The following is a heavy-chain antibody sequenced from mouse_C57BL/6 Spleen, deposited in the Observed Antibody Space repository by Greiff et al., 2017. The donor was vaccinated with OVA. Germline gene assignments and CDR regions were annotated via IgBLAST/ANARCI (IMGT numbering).Heavy chain of an antibody. Sequence: QVQLQQSGAELMKPGASVKLSCKATGYTFTGYWIEWVKQRPGHGLEWIGEILPGSGSTNYNEKFKGKATFTADTSSNTAYMRLSSLTTEDSAFYCGAGKGYDDAYWGKGTLVTVSA. CDR2: ILPGSGST. D-gene: IGHD2-2*01. CDR1: GYTFTGYW. V-gene: IGHV1-9*01. J-gene: IGHJ3*01. CDR3: AGKGYDDAY.